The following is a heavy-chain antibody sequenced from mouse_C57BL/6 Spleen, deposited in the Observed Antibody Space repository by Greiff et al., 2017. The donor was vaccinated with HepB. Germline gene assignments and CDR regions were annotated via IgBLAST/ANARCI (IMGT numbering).Heavy chain of an antibody. V-gene: IGHV5-17*01. J-gene: IGHJ1*03. CDR1: GFTFSDYG. CDR3: ARKVVATGNYWYFDD. D-gene: IGHD1-1*01. Sequence: VQLVEFGGGLVKPGGFLKLSCAASGFTFSDYGLHWVRLAPEKGLEWVAYTSSGSSTIYYADTVKGRCTISRDHAKNTLFLQMTSLKSEDTAMYNGARKVVATGNYWYFDDWSTGTTVSVSS. CDR2: TSSGSSTI.